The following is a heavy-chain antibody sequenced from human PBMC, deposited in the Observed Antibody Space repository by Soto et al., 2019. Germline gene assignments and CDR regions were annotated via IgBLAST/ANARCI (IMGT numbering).Heavy chain of an antibody. J-gene: IGHJ3*02. CDR3: AKDSGSDFWSGYYGAFDI. V-gene: IGHV3-23*01. CDR2: ISGSGGST. Sequence: PGGSLRLSCAASGFTFSSYAMSWVRQAPGKGLEWVSAISGSGGSTYYADSVKGRFTISRDNSKNTLYLQMNSLRAEDTAVYYCAKDSGSDFWSGYYGAFDIWGQGTMVTVSS. D-gene: IGHD3-3*01. CDR1: GFTFSSYA.